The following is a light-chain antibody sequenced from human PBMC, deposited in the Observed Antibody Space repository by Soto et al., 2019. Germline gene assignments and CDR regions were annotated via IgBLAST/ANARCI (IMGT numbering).Light chain of an antibody. CDR3: QSYDSSLSGSVV. J-gene: IGLJ2*01. CDR1: SSNIGAGYD. V-gene: IGLV1-40*01. Sequence: QPVLTQPPSVSGAPGQRVTISCIGSSSNIGAGYDVHWYQQLPGTAPKLLIYGNSNRPSGVPDRFSGSKSGTSASLAITGLQAEHEADYYSQSYDSSLSGSVVFGGGTKVTVL. CDR2: GNS.